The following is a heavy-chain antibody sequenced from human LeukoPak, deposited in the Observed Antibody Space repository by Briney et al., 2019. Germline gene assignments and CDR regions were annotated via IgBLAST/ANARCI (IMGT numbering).Heavy chain of an antibody. CDR2: SYYSGST. J-gene: IGHJ4*02. CDR1: CGSIRRGNSY. V-gene: IGHV4-39*01. D-gene: IGHD5-12*01. CDR3: ARLRPGARGYGRGY. Sequence: PSEPLSLPFPVSCGSIRRGNSYWGGIRPPPGKGLEGMANSYYSGSTSYNPSLKSRVTISVDTSKNQFSLKLNSVTAADTAVYYCARLRPGARGYGRGYWGQGTLVTVSS.